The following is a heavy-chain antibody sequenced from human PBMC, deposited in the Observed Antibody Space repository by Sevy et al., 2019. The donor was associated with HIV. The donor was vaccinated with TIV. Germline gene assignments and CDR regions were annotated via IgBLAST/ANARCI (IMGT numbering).Heavy chain of an antibody. V-gene: IGHV3-43*01. CDR2: VSWDGGST. J-gene: IGHJ6*02. CDR1: GFTFDDYT. CDR3: AKGLVQGPYGMDV. D-gene: IGHD3-10*01. Sequence: GGSLRLSCAASGFTFDDYTMHWVRRAPGKGLEWVSLVSWDGGSTDYADSVKGRFTISRDNSKNSLYLQMNSLRTEDTALYYSAKGLVQGPYGMDVWGQGTTVTVSS.